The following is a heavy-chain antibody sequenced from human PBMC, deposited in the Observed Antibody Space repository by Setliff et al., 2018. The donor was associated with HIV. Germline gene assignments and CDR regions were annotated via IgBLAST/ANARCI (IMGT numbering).Heavy chain of an antibody. J-gene: IGHJ5*02. Sequence: SETLSLTCGVSGGSISDSKYYWSWIRQPPGKGLEFIGSIYRTGKTYYNLSLKSRLTMSLDTSKNQFSLNLSSVTAADTAVYYCASRVYYYDESAILQEEGFVPWGQGTLVTVSS. V-gene: IGHV4-39*01. D-gene: IGHD3-22*01. CDR3: ASRVYYYDESAILQEEGFVP. CDR2: IYRTGKT. CDR1: GGSISDSKYY.